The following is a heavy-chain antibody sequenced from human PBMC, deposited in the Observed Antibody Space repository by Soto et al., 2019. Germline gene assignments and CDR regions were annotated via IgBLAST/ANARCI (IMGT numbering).Heavy chain of an antibody. V-gene: IGHV1-3*01. CDR1: GYTFTSYA. Sequence: QVQLVQCGAEVEKPGASVKVSCKASGYTFTSYAMHWVRQAPGQRLEWMGWINAGNGNTKYSQKLQGRVTITRATSESKANMELSRVRSEDTGVYYCARVADYGYYLGYFDYWGQGTLVTVSS. CDR2: INAGNGNT. CDR3: ARVADYGYYLGYFDY. J-gene: IGHJ4*02. D-gene: IGHD4-17*01.